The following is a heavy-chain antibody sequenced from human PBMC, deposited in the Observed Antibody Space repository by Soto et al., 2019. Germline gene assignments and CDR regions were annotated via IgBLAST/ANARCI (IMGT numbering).Heavy chain of an antibody. CDR1: GFSLSTSGVG. D-gene: IGHD2-15*01. V-gene: IGHV2-5*02. J-gene: IGHJ6*02. Sequence: QITLKESGPTLVKPTQTLTVTCSFSGFSLSTSGVGVAWNRQPPGKALEWLALIYWDGDKRYSPFLKSRLTITKDTSEHQVVLTLSNMDPVDTATYYCAHKGGRGAAMDVWGQGTTVTVSS. CDR3: AHKGGRGAAMDV. CDR2: IYWDGDK.